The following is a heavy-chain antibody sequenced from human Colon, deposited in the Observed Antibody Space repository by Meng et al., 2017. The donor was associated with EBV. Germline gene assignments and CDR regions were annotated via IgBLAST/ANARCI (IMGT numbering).Heavy chain of an antibody. J-gene: IGHJ4*02. CDR3: ARERGGVTRDFDS. Sequence: QLQLQEPAPGRLKPSETPSLPCSVSGDSITTNGYYWGWIRQSPGKGLEWIGSIFYSGNTYFNPSLKTRVTISVDTSKNQFSLKLSSVTAADTAIYYCARERGGVTRDFDSWGQGALVTVSS. CDR1: GDSITTNGYY. CDR2: IFYSGNT. V-gene: IGHV4-39*07. D-gene: IGHD3-16*01.